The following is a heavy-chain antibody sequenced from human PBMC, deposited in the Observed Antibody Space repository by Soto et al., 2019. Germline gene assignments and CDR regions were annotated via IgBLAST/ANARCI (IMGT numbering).Heavy chain of an antibody. D-gene: IGHD5-18*01. Sequence: PGGSLRLSCAASGFTFSSYSMNWVRQAPGKGLEWVSYISSSSSTIYYADSVKGRFTISRDNAKNSLYLQMNSLRDEDTVVYYCARDRGRIQLWTLRFDYWGQGTLVTVSS. J-gene: IGHJ4*02. CDR1: GFTFSSYS. V-gene: IGHV3-48*02. CDR3: ARDRGRIQLWTLRFDY. CDR2: ISSSSSTI.